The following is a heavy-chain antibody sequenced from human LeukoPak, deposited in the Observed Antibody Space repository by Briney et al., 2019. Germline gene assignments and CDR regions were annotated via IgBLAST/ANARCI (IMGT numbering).Heavy chain of an antibody. CDR1: GGTFSSYA. CDR3: ARSRDDILTGYIYYYYMDV. D-gene: IGHD3-9*01. Sequence: VASVKVSCKASGGTFSSYAINWVRQAPGQGLEWMGGIIPIFGTANYAQKFQGRVTITADESTNTSYMEMSSLRSEDTAVYYCARSRDDILTGYIYYYYMDVWGKGTTVTVSS. V-gene: IGHV1-69*13. J-gene: IGHJ6*03. CDR2: IIPIFGTA.